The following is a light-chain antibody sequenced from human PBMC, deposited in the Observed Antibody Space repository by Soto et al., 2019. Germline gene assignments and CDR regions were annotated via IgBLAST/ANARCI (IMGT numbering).Light chain of an antibody. CDR2: RAS. V-gene: IGKV3-20*01. CDR1: QSVSSSY. Sequence: EIGVTQSLVALSLSPRERATLSCRASQSVSSSYLAWYQHKPGQAPRLLIYRASGRATGIPDRFSGSGSGTDFTLTISRLEPEDFAVYYCQQSGSSPRTFGQGTIVDIK. CDR3: QQSGSSPRT. J-gene: IGKJ1*01.